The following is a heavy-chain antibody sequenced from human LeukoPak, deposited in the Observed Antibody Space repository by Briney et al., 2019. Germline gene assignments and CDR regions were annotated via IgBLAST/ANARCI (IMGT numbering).Heavy chain of an antibody. V-gene: IGHV1-2*02. CDR2: INPYSGGT. CDR3: ARDPHSGSSPGGAYNWFYP. CDR1: GYTFTDYY. Sequence: ASVKVSCKASGYTFTDYYMHWVRQAPGQGLEWMGWINPYSGGTNYAQKFQGRVTMTRDTSINTAYMELSRLTSDDTAVYYYARDPHSGSSPGGAYNWFYPWGQGTLVTVPS. D-gene: IGHD1-26*01. J-gene: IGHJ5*02.